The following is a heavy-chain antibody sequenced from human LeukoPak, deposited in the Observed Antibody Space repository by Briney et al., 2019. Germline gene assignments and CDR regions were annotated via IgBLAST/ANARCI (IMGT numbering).Heavy chain of an antibody. J-gene: IGHJ4*02. D-gene: IGHD3-22*01. CDR2: ISGSGTST. Sequence: GGSLRLSCATSGFTFSSYAMSWVRQAPGKGLEWVSVISGSGTSTFYADSVKGRFTISRDNSKNTLYLQMNSLRAEDTAVYYCAKDAYYYDSSGSTYWGQGTLVTVSS. CDR3: AKDAYYYDSSGSTY. CDR1: GFTFSSYA. V-gene: IGHV3-23*01.